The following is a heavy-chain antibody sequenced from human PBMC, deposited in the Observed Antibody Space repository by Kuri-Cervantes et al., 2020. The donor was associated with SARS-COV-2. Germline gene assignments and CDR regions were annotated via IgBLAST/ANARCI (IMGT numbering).Heavy chain of an antibody. D-gene: IGHD7-27*01. CDR1: GGSVSSGSYY. CDR3: ARDFSGRLTGDHYYYYMDV. CDR2: IYYSGST. V-gene: IGHV4-61*01. J-gene: IGHJ6*03. Sequence: SETLSLTCTVSGGSVSSGSYYWSWIRQPPGKGLEWIGYIYYSGSTNYNPSLKSRVTISVDTSKNQFSLKLSSVTAADTAVYYCARDFSGRLTGDHYYYYMDVWGKGTTVTVSS.